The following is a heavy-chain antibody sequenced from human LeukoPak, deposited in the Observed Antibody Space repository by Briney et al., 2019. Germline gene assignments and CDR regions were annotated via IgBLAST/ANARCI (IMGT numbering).Heavy chain of an antibody. J-gene: IGHJ2*01. CDR2: IYYSGST. D-gene: IGHD2-15*01. CDR3: ARGIDWYFDL. V-gene: IGHV4-59*01. CDR1: GGSISNYY. Sequence: SETLSLTCTVSGGSISNYYWSWIRQPPGKGLEWIAYIYYSGSTTYNPSLKSRVTISIDTSKNQFSLKVSSVTAVDTAVYYCARGIDWYFDLWGRGTLVTVSS.